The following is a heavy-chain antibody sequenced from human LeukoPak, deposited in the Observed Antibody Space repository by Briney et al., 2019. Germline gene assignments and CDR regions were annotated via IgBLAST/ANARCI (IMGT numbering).Heavy chain of an antibody. CDR2: IYTNTGNP. J-gene: IGHJ4*02. D-gene: IGHD4-17*01. Sequence: ASVNVSCKASGYTFTKYVLNWLRQAPGQGLEWMGRIYTNTGNPTYAQGFTGHFVFSLDTSVNTAFLHITNLQPEDTAVYFCAKERNGDYVFDSWGQGTLVTVPS. CDR3: AKERNGDYVFDS. V-gene: IGHV7-4-1*02. CDR1: GYTFTKYV.